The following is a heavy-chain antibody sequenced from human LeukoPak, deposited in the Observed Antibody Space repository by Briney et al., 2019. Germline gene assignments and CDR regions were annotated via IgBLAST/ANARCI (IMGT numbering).Heavy chain of an antibody. V-gene: IGHV1-2*02. Sequence: GASVKVSCKASSYTFYYMHWVRQAPGEGLEWMGWISPNIGGTNYAQKFQGRVTLTRDTSISTVYMELSSLRSDVTAVYYCASYPRKSGYRHWGQGTLVTVSS. J-gene: IGHJ4*02. CDR3: ASYPRKSGYRH. CDR1: SYTFYY. D-gene: IGHD3-3*01. CDR2: ISPNIGGT.